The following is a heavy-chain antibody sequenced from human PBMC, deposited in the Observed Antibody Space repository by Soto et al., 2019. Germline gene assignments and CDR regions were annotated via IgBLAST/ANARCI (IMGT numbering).Heavy chain of an antibody. Sequence: PSETLSLTCTVSGGSISSGGYYWSWIRQHPGKGLEWIGYIYYSGSSYYNPSLKSRVTISVDTSKNQFSLKLSSVTAADTAVYYCARGPTIVTSHYYRREQQGYYFDYWGQGTLVTVSS. J-gene: IGHJ4*02. CDR1: GGSISSGGYY. V-gene: IGHV4-31*03. D-gene: IGHD3-16*02. CDR3: ARGPTIVTSHYYRREQQGYYFDY. CDR2: IYYSGSS.